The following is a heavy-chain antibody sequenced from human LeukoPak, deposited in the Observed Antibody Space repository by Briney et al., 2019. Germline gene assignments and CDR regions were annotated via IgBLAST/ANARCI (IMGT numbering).Heavy chain of an antibody. CDR1: GFSFSSYG. Sequence: GGSLRLSCAGSGFSFSSYGMHWVRQAPGKGLEWMAFIRSDGSNKYYADSVKGRFTISRDNSKNTLYLQMNSLRAENTAVYYCAKDYSKTSYYGSGTYYRPNWFDPWGQGTLVTVSS. CDR3: AKDYSKTSYYGSGTYYRPNWFDP. D-gene: IGHD3-10*01. V-gene: IGHV3-30*02. J-gene: IGHJ5*02. CDR2: IRSDGSNK.